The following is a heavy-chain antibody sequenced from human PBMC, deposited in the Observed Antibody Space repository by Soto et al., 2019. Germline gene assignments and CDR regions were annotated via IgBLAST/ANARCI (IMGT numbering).Heavy chain of an antibody. Sequence: PSETLSLTCTVSGGSISSSSYYWCWIRQPPGKGLEWIGSIYYSGSTYYNPSLKSRVTISVDTSKNQFSLKLSSVTAADTAVYYCARRGGVGYSSSWYPDYYYMDVWGKGTTVTVSS. V-gene: IGHV4-39*01. J-gene: IGHJ6*03. CDR1: GGSISSSSYY. CDR3: ARRGGVGYSSSWYPDYYYMDV. CDR2: IYYSGST. D-gene: IGHD6-13*01.